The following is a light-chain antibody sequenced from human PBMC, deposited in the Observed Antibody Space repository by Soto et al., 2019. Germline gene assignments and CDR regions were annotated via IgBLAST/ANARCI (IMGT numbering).Light chain of an antibody. Sequence: SYELTQPPSVSVAPGDTARLSCGGNTIGDKRVHWHQQKPGQAPVLVIFYDTGRPSGIPERFSASNSGHTATLTISRVEAGDEADYYCQVWESISAQRVFCGGTKPTVL. J-gene: IGLJ3*02. CDR2: YDT. CDR3: QVWESISAQRV. CDR1: TIGDKR. V-gene: IGLV3-21*01.